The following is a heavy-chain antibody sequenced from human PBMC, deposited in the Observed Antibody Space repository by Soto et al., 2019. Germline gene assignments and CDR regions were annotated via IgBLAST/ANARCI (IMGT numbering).Heavy chain of an antibody. D-gene: IGHD5-12*01. V-gene: IGHV3-30*18. J-gene: IGHJ6*02. Sequence: QVQLVESGGGVVQPGRSLRLSCAASGFTFSSYGMHWVRQAPGKGLEWVAVISYDGSKKSHADSVKGRFTISRDNSKNTLYLQMSSLRAEDTAVYSCAKDRNGYSGYDYGNFYYYYGMDVWGQGTTVTVSS. CDR3: AKDRNGYSGYDYGNFYYYYGMDV. CDR1: GFTFSSYG. CDR2: ISYDGSKK.